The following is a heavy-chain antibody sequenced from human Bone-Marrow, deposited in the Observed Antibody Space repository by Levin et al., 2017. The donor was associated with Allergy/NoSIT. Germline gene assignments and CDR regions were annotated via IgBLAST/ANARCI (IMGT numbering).Heavy chain of an antibody. CDR2: IYDGGNT. Sequence: SETLSLTCTVSGVSISNYHWSWIRQPPGKGLEWIGYIYDGGNTKYNPSLKSRVTISVDTSKNQFSLRLTSVTAADTAVYFCAGRDNNAVVAYLDYWGQGSRVTVSS. CDR3: AGRDNNAVVAYLDY. J-gene: IGHJ4*02. CDR1: GVSISNYH. V-gene: IGHV4-59*01. D-gene: IGHD3-22*01.